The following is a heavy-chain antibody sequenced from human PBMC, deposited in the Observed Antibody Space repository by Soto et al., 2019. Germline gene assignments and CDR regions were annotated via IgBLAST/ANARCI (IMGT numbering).Heavy chain of an antibody. CDR1: GFTFSGYN. CDR3: KRDGGRGYSGYDFDH. D-gene: IGHD5-12*01. J-gene: IGHJ4*02. V-gene: IGHV3-48*04. Sequence: GGSLGLSCAASGFTFSGYNMNWVRQAAGKGLEWISYISSSGSMIYYTYSVKGRFTISRDNAENTLYLKLNSLRAEDKAVYYCKRDGGRGYSGYDFDHWGQGTLVTVYS. CDR2: ISSSGSMI.